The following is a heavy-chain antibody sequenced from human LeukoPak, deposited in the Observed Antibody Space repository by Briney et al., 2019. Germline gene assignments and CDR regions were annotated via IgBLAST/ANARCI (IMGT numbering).Heavy chain of an antibody. J-gene: IGHJ4*02. Sequence: PGGSLRLSCAASGFTFSTYAMSWVRQAPGKGLEWVSSISGSGGSTYYADSVKGRFTISRDNSKNTVYLQMNSLRVEDTAVYYCANGGLWLPTRTDWGQGTLVTVSS. V-gene: IGHV3-23*01. CDR1: GFTFSTYA. CDR3: ANGGLWLPTRTD. D-gene: IGHD5-18*01. CDR2: ISGSGGST.